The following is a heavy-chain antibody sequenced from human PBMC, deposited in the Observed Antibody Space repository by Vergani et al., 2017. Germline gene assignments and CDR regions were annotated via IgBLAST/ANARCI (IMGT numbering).Heavy chain of an antibody. CDR1: GGSISGSSYY. J-gene: IGHJ6*03. Sequence: QLQLQESGPGLVKPSETLSLICTVSGGSISGSSYYWGWIRQPPGKGLEWIGSIYYRGSTYYNPSLKSRVTISVDTSKNQFSLKLSSVTAADPAVYYCARSVLHRPYYYYYMDVWGKGTTVTVSS. CDR3: ARSVLHRPYYYYYMDV. D-gene: IGHD6-6*01. CDR2: IYYRGST. V-gene: IGHV4-39*01.